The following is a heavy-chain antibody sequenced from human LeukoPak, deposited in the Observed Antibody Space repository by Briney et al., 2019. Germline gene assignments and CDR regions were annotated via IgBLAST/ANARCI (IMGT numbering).Heavy chain of an antibody. Sequence: GGSLRLSCAASGFTFSSYWMSWVRQAPGKGLEWVANINQDGSEKYYVDSVKGRFTISRDNAKNTLYLQMNSLRAEDTAVYSCARDILKTKRLYSYYYGMDAWGQGNPVTVSS. D-gene: IGHD3-9*01. CDR1: GFTFSSYW. CDR3: ARDILKTKRLYSYYYGMDA. J-gene: IGHJ6*02. V-gene: IGHV3-7*01. CDR2: INQDGSEK.